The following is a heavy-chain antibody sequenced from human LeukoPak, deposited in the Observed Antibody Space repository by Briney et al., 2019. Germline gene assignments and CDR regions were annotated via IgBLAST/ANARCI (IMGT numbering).Heavy chain of an antibody. Sequence: GGSLRLSCAASGFTFSSYTMNWVRQAPGKGLEWVSSISTSSSKIYYVDSVKGRFTISRDNAKNSLYLQMNSLRAEDTAVYYCARARLRFLEWLSKGGQGTLVTVSS. CDR3: ARARLRFLEWLSK. J-gene: IGHJ4*02. D-gene: IGHD3-3*01. V-gene: IGHV3-21*01. CDR1: GFTFSSYT. CDR2: ISTSSSKI.